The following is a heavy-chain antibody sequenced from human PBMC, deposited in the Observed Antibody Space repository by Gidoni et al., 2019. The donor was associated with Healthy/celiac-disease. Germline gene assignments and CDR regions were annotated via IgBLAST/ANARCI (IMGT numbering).Heavy chain of an antibody. D-gene: IGHD5-18*01. CDR2: ISSSSSYI. V-gene: IGHV3-21*01. J-gene: IGHJ4*02. Sequence: EVQLVESGGGLVKPGGSLRLSCAASGFTFGSYSMNWVRQAPGKGLEWVSSISSSSSYIYYADSVKGRFTISRDNAKNSLYLQMNSLRAEDTAVYYCAREHPYGYSYGYIDYWGQGTLVTVSS. CDR1: GFTFGSYS. CDR3: AREHPYGYSYGYIDY.